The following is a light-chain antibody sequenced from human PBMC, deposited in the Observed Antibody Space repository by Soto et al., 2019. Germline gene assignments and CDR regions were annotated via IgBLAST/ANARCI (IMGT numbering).Light chain of an antibody. V-gene: IGLV1-47*02. CDR2: YNN. Sequence: QSVLTQPPSASGTAGHGVTISCSGGDSNIGSNSVYWYQHLPRMAPKLLIYYNNQRPSGVPDQFSGARYGTSASLAIVGLRSEDEAVYYCAAWDASLSACVFGNGTKLTVL. CDR1: DSNIGSNS. CDR3: AAWDASLSACV. J-gene: IGLJ1*01.